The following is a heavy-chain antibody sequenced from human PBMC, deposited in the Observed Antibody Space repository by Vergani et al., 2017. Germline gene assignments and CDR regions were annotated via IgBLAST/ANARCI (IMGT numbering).Heavy chain of an antibody. J-gene: IGHJ1*01. CDR3: ARGRISGGRYYDFWSGYYSVPKDEYFQH. D-gene: IGHD3-3*01. CDR1: GYTFTGYY. CDR2: MNPNSGNT. Sequence: QVQLVQSGAEVKKPGASVKVSCKASGYTFTGYYMHWVRQAPGQGLEWMGWMNPNSGNTGYAQKFQGRVTMTRNTSISTAYMELSSLRSEDTAVYYCARGRISGGRYYDFWSGYYSVPKDEYFQHWGQGTLVTVSS. V-gene: IGHV1-8*02.